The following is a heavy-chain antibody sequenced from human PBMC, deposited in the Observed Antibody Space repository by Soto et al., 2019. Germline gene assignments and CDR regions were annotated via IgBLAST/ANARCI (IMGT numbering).Heavy chain of an antibody. V-gene: IGHV3-21*01. Sequence: GGSLRLSCAASGFTFSSYSMNWVRQAPGKGLEWVSSISSSSSYIYYADSVKGRFTISRDNAKNSLYLQMNSLRAEDTAVYYCARDSDDSSGYYPDYWGQGTLVTVSS. D-gene: IGHD3-22*01. CDR2: ISSSSSYI. CDR1: GFTFSSYS. CDR3: ARDSDDSSGYYPDY. J-gene: IGHJ4*02.